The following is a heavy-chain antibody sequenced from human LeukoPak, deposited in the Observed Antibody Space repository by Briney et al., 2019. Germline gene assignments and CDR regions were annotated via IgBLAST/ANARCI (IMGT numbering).Heavy chain of an antibody. J-gene: IGHJ4*02. Sequence: GSLRLSCAASGFTFSRYAMHWVRQAPGKGLEYVSAISSNGGSTYYADSVKGRFTISRDNSKNTLYLQMGSLRAEDMAVYYCARENYGGNLDYWGQGTLVTVSS. D-gene: IGHD4-23*01. V-gene: IGHV3-64*02. CDR1: GFTFSRYA. CDR2: ISSNGGST. CDR3: ARENYGGNLDY.